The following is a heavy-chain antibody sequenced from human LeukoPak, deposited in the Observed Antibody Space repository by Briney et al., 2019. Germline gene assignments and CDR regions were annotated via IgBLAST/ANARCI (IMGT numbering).Heavy chain of an antibody. D-gene: IGHD3-16*01. CDR1: GFTFSSYG. CDR3: ARVGYSYANFDY. Sequence: GGSLRLSCAASGFTFSSYGMHWVRQAPGKGLEWVAVIWYDGSNKYYGDSVKGRFTISRDNSKNTLYLQMNSLRAEDTAVYYCARVGYSYANFDYWGQGTLVTVSS. V-gene: IGHV3-33*01. J-gene: IGHJ4*02. CDR2: IWYDGSNK.